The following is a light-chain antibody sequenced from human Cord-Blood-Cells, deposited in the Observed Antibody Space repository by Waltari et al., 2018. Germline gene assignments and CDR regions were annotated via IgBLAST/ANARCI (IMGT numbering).Light chain of an antibody. CDR3: CSYAGSSPV. J-gene: IGLJ2*01. Sequence: QSALTQPASVSGSPGHSITISCTGTSSDVGSYNLVSWYQQHPGKAPKRMIYEGSKRPSGVSNRFSGSKSGNTASLTISGLQAEDEADYYCCSYAGSSPVFGGGTKLTVL. CDR1: SSDVGSYNL. V-gene: IGLV2-23*01. CDR2: EGS.